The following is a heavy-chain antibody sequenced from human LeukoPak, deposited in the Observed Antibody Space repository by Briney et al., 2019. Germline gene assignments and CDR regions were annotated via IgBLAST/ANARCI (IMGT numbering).Heavy chain of an antibody. Sequence: GGYLRLSCAASGFTFSSYAMNWVRQAPGKGLEWVSFMSSSGSYIYYADSVKGRFTISRDNAKNSLYLQMNSLRAEDTAVYYCARDLTTSMAYYFDCWGQGTLVTVSS. J-gene: IGHJ4*02. V-gene: IGHV3-21*01. CDR2: MSSSGSYI. D-gene: IGHD5-18*01. CDR1: GFTFSSYA. CDR3: ARDLTTSMAYYFDC.